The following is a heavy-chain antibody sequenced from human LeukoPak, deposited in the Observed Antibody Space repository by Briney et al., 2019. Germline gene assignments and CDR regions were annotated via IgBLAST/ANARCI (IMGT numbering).Heavy chain of an antibody. D-gene: IGHD3-22*01. Sequence: SETLSLTCPVSGGSISSYYWSWIRQPPGKGLEWIGYIYYSGSTNYNPSLKSRVTISVDTSKNQFSLKLSSVTAADTAVYYCARERYDSSGYYFLVPDYWGQGTLVTVSS. CDR2: IYYSGST. CDR3: ARERYDSSGYYFLVPDY. V-gene: IGHV4-59*01. J-gene: IGHJ4*02. CDR1: GGSISSYY.